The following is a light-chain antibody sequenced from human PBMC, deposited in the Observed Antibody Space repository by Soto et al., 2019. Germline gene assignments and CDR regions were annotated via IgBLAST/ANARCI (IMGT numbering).Light chain of an antibody. CDR3: QQYKTWPPT. CDR2: TAS. J-gene: IGKJ1*01. V-gene: IGKV3-15*01. CDR1: QSIGTT. Sequence: EIVMTQSPATLSMSSGERATLSCKASQSIGTTLAWYLQKPGQAPRLLIYTASTWATGIPARFSGSGSGTEFTLTISSLQSDDSAVYYCQQYKTWPPTVGQGTKVDSK.